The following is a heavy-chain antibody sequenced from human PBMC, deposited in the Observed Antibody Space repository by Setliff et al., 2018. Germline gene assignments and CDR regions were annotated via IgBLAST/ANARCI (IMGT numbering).Heavy chain of an antibody. CDR2: IIPILGIA. J-gene: IGHJ4*02. CDR3: ASYEGDDYGDYYFDY. CDR1: GGTFSSYA. D-gene: IGHD4-17*01. V-gene: IGHV1-69*10. Sequence: GASVKVSCKAPGGTFSSYAISWVRQAPGQGLEWMGGIIPILGIANYAQKFQGRVTITADKSTSTAYMELSSLRSEDTAVYYCASYEGDDYGDYYFDYWGQGTLVTVSS.